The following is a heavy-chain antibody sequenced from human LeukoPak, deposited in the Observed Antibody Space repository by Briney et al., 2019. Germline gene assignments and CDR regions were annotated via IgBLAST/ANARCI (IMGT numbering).Heavy chain of an antibody. Sequence: GGSLRLSCAASGFTFGSYGMHWVRQAPGKGLEWVAVIWYDGSNKYYADSVKGRFTISRDNSKNTLYLQMNSLRAEDTAVYYCARDQPAALGNYYYYGMDVWGKGTTVTVSS. CDR2: IWYDGSNK. CDR3: ARDQPAALGNYYYYGMDV. D-gene: IGHD2-2*01. J-gene: IGHJ6*04. CDR1: GFTFGSYG. V-gene: IGHV3-33*01.